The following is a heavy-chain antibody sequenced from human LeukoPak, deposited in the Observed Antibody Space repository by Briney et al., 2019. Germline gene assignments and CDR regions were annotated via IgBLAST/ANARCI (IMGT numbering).Heavy chain of an antibody. Sequence: GGSLRLSCAASGFTFSSYSMNWVRQDPGKGLEWVSSISSSSTYIYYADSVKGRFTISRDNAKNSLYLQMNSLRDEDTAVYYCARGSPNLFDYWGQGTLVTVSS. V-gene: IGHV3-21*01. CDR2: ISSSSTYI. CDR3: ARGSPNLFDY. J-gene: IGHJ4*02. CDR1: GFTFSSYS. D-gene: IGHD1-14*01.